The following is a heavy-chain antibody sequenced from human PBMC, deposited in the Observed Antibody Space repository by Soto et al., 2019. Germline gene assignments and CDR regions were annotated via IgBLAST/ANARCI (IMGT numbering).Heavy chain of an antibody. D-gene: IGHD2-15*01. Sequence: GGSLRLSCAASGFTFSSYAMSWVRQAPGKGLEWVSAISGSGGSTYYADSVKGRFTISRDNSKNTLYLQMNSLRAEDTAVYYCAKDLGSIVVVVAATRDLDCWGQGTLVTVSS. V-gene: IGHV3-23*01. CDR3: AKDLGSIVVVVAATRDLDC. J-gene: IGHJ4*02. CDR1: GFTFSSYA. CDR2: ISGSGGST.